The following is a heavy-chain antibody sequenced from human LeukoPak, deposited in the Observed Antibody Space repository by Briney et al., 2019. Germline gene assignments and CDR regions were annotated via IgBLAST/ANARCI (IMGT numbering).Heavy chain of an antibody. CDR3: ASLGGYYESSSYSQLDAFDI. D-gene: IGHD3-22*01. CDR1: NGSISNYF. J-gene: IGHJ3*02. CDR2: VHHSGTA. Sequence: PSETLSLTCTVSNGSISNYFWSWIRQPPGKGLEWIGYVHHSGTANYNPSLMSRVNISIDKSEYRLSLKLSSVTAADTALYYCASLGGYYESSSYSQLDAFDIWGQGTVVTVSS. V-gene: IGHV4-59*01.